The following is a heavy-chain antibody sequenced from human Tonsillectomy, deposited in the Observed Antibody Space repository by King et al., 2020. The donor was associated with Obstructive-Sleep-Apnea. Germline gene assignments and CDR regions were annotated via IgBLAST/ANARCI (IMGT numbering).Heavy chain of an antibody. D-gene: IGHD2-15*01. Sequence: VQLVQSGAEVKKPGSSVKVSCKASGGTFSSYAISWVRQAPGQGLEWMGGIIPILGIANYAQKFQGRVTITAEKSTSTAYMELSSLRSEDTAVYYCARGLCSGGSCYSPDYWGQGTLVTVSS. V-gene: IGHV1-69*10. J-gene: IGHJ4*02. CDR2: IIPILGIA. CDR1: GGTFSSYA. CDR3: ARGLCSGGSCYSPDY.